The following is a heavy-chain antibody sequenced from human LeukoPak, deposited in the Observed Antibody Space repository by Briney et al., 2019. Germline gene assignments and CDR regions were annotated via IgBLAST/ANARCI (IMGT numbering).Heavy chain of an antibody. Sequence: SSVKVSCKASVYTFTSYGISWVRQAPGQGLDWMGRISAYNGNTNYAHKFQGRVTMTTDTSTSTAYMELRSLRSDDTAVYYCARSTVTTFGVDWFDPWGQGTLVTVSS. J-gene: IGHJ5*02. CDR3: ARSTVTTFGVDWFDP. D-gene: IGHD4-17*01. CDR1: VYTFTSYG. CDR2: ISAYNGNT. V-gene: IGHV1-18*01.